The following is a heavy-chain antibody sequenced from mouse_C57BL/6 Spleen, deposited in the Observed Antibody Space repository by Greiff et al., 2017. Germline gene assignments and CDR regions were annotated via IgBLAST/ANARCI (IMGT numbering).Heavy chain of an antibody. J-gene: IGHJ2*01. V-gene: IGHV5-17*01. Sequence: EVKLVESGGGLVKPGGSLKLSCAASGFTFSDYGMHWVRQAPEKGLEWVAYISSGSSTIYYADTVKGRFTISRDNAKNTLFLQMTSLRSEDTAMYYCARRKYGNQYYFDYWGQGTTLTVSS. CDR1: GFTFSDYG. D-gene: IGHD1-1*01. CDR3: ARRKYGNQYYFDY. CDR2: ISSGSSTI.